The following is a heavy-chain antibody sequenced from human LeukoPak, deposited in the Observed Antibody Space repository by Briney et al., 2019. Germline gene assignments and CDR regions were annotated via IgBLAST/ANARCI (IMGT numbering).Heavy chain of an antibody. CDR3: ARSLPDYFDY. J-gene: IGHJ4*02. Sequence: VGCLRLSCAASGYTFADYAMHWVRPAPGKGLEWVSLFSGGSGTTYSADSVKGRFTISRDNSKNSLYLQKNSLRTEDTALYYCARSLPDYFDYWGQGTLVTVSS. CDR2: FSGGSGTT. V-gene: IGHV3-43*02. CDR1: GYTFADYA.